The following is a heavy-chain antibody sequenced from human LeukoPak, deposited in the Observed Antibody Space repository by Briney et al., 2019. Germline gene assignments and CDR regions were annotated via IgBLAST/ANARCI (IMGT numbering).Heavy chain of an antibody. V-gene: IGHV4-39*02. D-gene: IGHD6-19*01. CDR1: GGSISSSGSSTYY. Sequence: SETLSLTCALSGGSISSSGSSTYYWGWIRQPPGNGLEWIGSIYYSGSTYYNPSLKSRVAISVDTSKDQFSLRLSSVTAADTAVYYCVRDVGAVAVYFDPWGQGTLVTVSS. CDR2: IYYSGST. CDR3: VRDVGAVAVYFDP. J-gene: IGHJ5*02.